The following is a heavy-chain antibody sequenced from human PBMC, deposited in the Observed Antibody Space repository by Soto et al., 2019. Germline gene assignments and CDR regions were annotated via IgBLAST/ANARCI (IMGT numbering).Heavy chain of an antibody. D-gene: IGHD1-26*01. Sequence: GGSLRISCEGFGETLRGCELILVRQAPGKGLECVSYISSDETIVNYADSVKGRFTISRDSAKNSLFLQMNSLRDEDTAVYYCVRGGGVGTTWGYYWGQGAQVTVSS. CDR1: GETLRGCE. CDR2: ISSDETIV. J-gene: IGHJ4*02. CDR3: VRGGGVGTTWGYY. V-gene: IGHV3-48*03.